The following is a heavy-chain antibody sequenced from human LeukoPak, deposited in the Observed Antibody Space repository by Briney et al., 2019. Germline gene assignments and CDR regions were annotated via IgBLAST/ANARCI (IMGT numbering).Heavy chain of an antibody. V-gene: IGHV3-9*01. J-gene: IGHJ4*02. CDR1: GFTFDDYA. CDR2: ISWNSGAK. Sequence: GGSLRLSCAASGFTFDDYAIHWVRQVPGEGLEWVSGISWNSGAKAYADSVRGRFTISRDNAKNSLYLQMSSLRVEDTAVYYCASWAGNTQSDSWSGPFDYWGQGSLVTVSS. CDR3: ASWAGNTQSDSWSGPFDY. D-gene: IGHD3-3*01.